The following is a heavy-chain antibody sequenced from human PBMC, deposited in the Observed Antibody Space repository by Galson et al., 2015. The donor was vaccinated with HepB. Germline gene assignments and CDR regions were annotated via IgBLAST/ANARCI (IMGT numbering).Heavy chain of an antibody. J-gene: IGHJ4*02. Sequence: SLRLSCAASGFTFSSYGMHWVRQAPGKGLEWVAVISYDGSNKYYADSVRGRFTISRDNSKNTLYLQMNSLRAEDTAVYYCAKGRSRIIDYWGQGTLVTVSS. CDR3: AKGRSRIIDY. V-gene: IGHV3-30*18. CDR1: GFTFSSYG. CDR2: ISYDGSNK. D-gene: IGHD2-15*01.